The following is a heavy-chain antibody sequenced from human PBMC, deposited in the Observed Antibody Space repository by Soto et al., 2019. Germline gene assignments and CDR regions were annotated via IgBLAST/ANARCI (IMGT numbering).Heavy chain of an antibody. CDR2: IYYSGST. Sequence: PSETLSLTCTVSGGSIGSYYWSWIRQPPGKGLEWIGYIYYSGSTNYNPSLKSRVTISVDTSKNQFSLKLSSVTAADTAVYYCARDLIAAGGYGMDVWGQGTTVTVSS. J-gene: IGHJ6*02. D-gene: IGHD6-13*01. CDR1: GGSIGSYY. V-gene: IGHV4-59*01. CDR3: ARDLIAAGGYGMDV.